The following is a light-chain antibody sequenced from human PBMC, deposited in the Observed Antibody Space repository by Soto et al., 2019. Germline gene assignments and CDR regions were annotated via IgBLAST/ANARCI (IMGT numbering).Light chain of an antibody. J-gene: IGKJ2*01. CDR2: GAS. Sequence: EIVMTQSPATLSVSPGERATLSCRASQSVSSNLAWYQQKPGQAPRLLIYGASTRATRIPARLSGSGSGTEFTLTISSLQSEDFAVYYCQQYNNWPRGYTFGQGTKLEIK. V-gene: IGKV3-15*01. CDR1: QSVSSN. CDR3: QQYNNWPRGYT.